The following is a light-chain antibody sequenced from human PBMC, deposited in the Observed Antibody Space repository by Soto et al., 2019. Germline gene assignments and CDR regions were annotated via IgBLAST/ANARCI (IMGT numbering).Light chain of an antibody. V-gene: IGLV2-14*01. J-gene: IGLJ1*01. CDR1: SSDVGGYNY. Sequence: QSVLTQPASVSGSPGQSITISCTGTSSDVGGYNYVSWYQHHPGKAPKLMIYEVSHRPSGASNRFSGSKSGNTASLTISGIQAEDEADYYCSSYTSSSTYVFGTGTKVTVL. CDR3: SSYTSSSTYV. CDR2: EVS.